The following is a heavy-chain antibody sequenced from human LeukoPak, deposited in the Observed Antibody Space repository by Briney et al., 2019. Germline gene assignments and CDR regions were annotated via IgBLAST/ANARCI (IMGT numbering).Heavy chain of an antibody. CDR1: GFTVSSNY. J-gene: IGHJ6*03. V-gene: IGHV3-66*02. D-gene: IGHD1-20*01. CDR2: IYSGGST. CDR3: ASSRGASNWNYYSYYMDV. Sequence: GGSLRLSCAASGFTVSSNYMSWVRQAPGKGLEWVSVIYSGGSTYYPDSVKGRFTISRDNSKNTMYLQMNSLRAEDTAVYYCASSRGASNWNYYSYYMDVWGKGTTVTVSS.